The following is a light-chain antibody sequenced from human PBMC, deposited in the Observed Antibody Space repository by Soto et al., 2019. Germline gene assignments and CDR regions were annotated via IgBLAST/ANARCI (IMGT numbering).Light chain of an antibody. V-gene: IGKV3-20*01. CDR1: QSVSSSY. J-gene: IGKJ4*01. CDR2: GAS. CDR3: QQYGSSPLT. Sequence: IVLTHSPGTLSLSPVERATLSCMSSQSVSSSYLAWYQQKPGQAPRLLIYGASSRATGIPDRFSGSGSGTDFTLTISRLEPEDFAVYYCQQYGSSPLTFGGGTKVDI.